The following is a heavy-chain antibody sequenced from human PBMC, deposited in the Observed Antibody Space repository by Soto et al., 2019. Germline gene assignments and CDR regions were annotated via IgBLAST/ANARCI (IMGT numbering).Heavy chain of an antibody. CDR2: ISAYNDNA. Sequence: QVQLVQSGAEVKKPGASVKVSCKASGYTFKSFGFSWVRQAPGQGLEWMGWISAYNDNAKYAQKVQDRVTMTTDTSTSTAYMELRSLRSDDTAVYYCARDSGSDWYRGDHGMDVWGQWTTVTVSS. J-gene: IGHJ6*02. CDR1: GYTFKSFG. D-gene: IGHD2-21*02. V-gene: IGHV1-18*01. CDR3: ARDSGSDWYRGDHGMDV.